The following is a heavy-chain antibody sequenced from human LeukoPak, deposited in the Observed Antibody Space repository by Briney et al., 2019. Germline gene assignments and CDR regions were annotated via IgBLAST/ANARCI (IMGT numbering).Heavy chain of an antibody. D-gene: IGHD3-16*01. CDR1: GFTLSDHD. V-gene: IGHV3-72*01. CDR2: TRNKAQSHTT. CDR3: VAYLSGYVY. J-gene: IGHJ4*02. Sequence: HPGGSLRLSCAVSGFTLSDHDMDWVRQAPGKGLEWVGRTRNKAQSHTTDYAASVKGRFTISRDDSKNSLYLQMNSLKTEDTAVYYCVAYLSGYVYWGQGTLVTVSS.